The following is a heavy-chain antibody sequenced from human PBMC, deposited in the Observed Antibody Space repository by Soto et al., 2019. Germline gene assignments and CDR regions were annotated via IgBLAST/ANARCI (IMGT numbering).Heavy chain of an antibody. CDR2: LTSTDSAT. V-gene: IGHV3-23*01. D-gene: IGHD3-22*01. Sequence: EVQLLESGGGLVQPGGSLRLSCAVSGFPVSNSAMSWVRQAPGKGLEWVSGLTSTDSATYYADSVRGRFTISRDNSKNTLYLQMNSLRAEDTALYYCAKGADSSGYPWGQGTLVTVSS. CDR3: AKGADSSGYP. CDR1: GFPVSNSA. J-gene: IGHJ5*02.